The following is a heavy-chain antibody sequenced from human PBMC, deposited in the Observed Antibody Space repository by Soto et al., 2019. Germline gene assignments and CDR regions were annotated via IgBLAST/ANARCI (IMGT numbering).Heavy chain of an antibody. CDR2: IRAYNGNT. D-gene: IGHD6-19*01. CDR3: ARGMWLGPFDP. J-gene: IGHJ5*02. CDR1: AYTFTRYG. Sequence: QVQLVQSGAEGKKPGASVKVSFKASAYTFTRYGISWVRQAPGQGLEWMGWIRAYNGNTNYAQKLQGRVTMTTDTATSTAYMELRGLRSDDTAVYYCARGMWLGPFDPWGQVTLVTVSS. V-gene: IGHV1-18*01.